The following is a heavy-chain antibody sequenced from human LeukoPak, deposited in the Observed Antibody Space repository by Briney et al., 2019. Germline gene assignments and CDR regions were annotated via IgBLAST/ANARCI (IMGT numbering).Heavy chain of an antibody. D-gene: IGHD1-26*01. CDR2: IKQDGSVK. CDR1: GFTFNTYW. CDR3: ARDVSGSLDY. Sequence: GGSLRLSCAASGFTFNTYWMAWVRRAPGKGLEWVANIKQDGSVKNYVDSVKGRFTISRDDAKNSVYLQMNSLKTEDTAAYCCARDVSGSLDYWGKGTLVTVSA. V-gene: IGHV3-7*01. J-gene: IGHJ4*02.